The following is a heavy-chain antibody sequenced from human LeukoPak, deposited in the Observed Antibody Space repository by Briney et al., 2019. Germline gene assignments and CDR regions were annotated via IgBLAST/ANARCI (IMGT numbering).Heavy chain of an antibody. J-gene: IGHJ4*02. CDR1: GGSISSYY. D-gene: IGHD3-22*01. CDR2: IYYSGST. V-gene: IGHV4-59*01. CDR3: ARAVGYYDSSGYYYGPLNVLFDY. Sequence: SETLSLTCTVSGGSISSYYWSWIRQPPGKGLEWIGYIYYSGSTNYNPSLKSRVTISVDTSKNQFSLTLSSVTAADTAVYYCARAVGYYDSSGYYYGPLNVLFDYWGQGTLVTVSS.